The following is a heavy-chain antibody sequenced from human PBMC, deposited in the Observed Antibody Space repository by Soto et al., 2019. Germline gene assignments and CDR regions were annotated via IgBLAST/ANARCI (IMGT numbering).Heavy chain of an antibody. J-gene: IGHJ1*01. CDR3: ATTERGHYYDSSAISSRYFQH. CDR2: INHSGST. CDR1: GGSFSGYY. D-gene: IGHD3-22*01. Sequence: QVQLQQWGAGLLKPSETLSLTCAVYGGSFSGYYWSWIRQPPGKGLEWIGEINHSGSTNYNPSLKSRVTISVDTSKNQFSLKLSSVTAADTAVYYCATTERGHYYDSSAISSRYFQHWGQGTLVTVSS. V-gene: IGHV4-34*01.